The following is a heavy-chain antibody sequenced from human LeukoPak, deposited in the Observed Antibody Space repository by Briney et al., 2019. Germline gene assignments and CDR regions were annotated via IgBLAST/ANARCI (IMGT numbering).Heavy chain of an antibody. CDR3: ARGRLPGIAVVIWFDP. CDR1: GYTFTSYD. Sequence: ASVKVSRKASGYTFTSYDINWVRQATGQGREWRGWMNPNSGNTGYAQKFQGRVTMTRNTSISTAYMELSSLRSEDTAVYYCARGRLPGIAVVIWFDPWGQGTLVTVSS. D-gene: IGHD6-19*01. J-gene: IGHJ5*02. V-gene: IGHV1-8*01. CDR2: MNPNSGNT.